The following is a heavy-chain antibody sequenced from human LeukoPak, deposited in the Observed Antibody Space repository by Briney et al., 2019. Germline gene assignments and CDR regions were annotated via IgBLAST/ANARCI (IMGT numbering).Heavy chain of an antibody. J-gene: IGHJ4*02. CDR1: GFTVSSNY. V-gene: IGHV3-23*01. CDR2: ISGGAGNT. D-gene: IGHD6-19*01. CDR3: ATKGAGTARYFDY. Sequence: GGSLRLSCAASGFTVSSNYMSWVRQAPGKGLEWVSAISGGAGNTYYADSVKGRFTISRDNSKNTLYLQMNSLRAEDTAVYYCATKGAGTARYFDYWGQGTLVTVSS.